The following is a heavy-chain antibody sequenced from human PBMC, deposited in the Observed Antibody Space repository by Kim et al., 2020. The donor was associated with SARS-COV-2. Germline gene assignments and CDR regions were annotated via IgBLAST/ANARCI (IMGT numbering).Heavy chain of an antibody. CDR3: ARASWDGDYVARPGGMDV. D-gene: IGHD4-17*01. Sequence: GGSLRLSCAASGFTVSSNYMSWVRQAPGKGLEWVSVIYSGGSTYYADSVKGRFTISRDNSKNTLYLQMNSLRAEDTAVYYCARASWDGDYVARPGGMDVWGQGTTGTVSS. CDR2: IYSGGST. CDR1: GFTVSSNY. V-gene: IGHV3-66*02. J-gene: IGHJ6*02.